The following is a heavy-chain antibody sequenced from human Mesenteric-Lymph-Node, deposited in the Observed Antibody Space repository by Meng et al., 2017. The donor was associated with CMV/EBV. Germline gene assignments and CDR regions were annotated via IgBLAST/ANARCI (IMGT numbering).Heavy chain of an antibody. V-gene: IGHV3-7*01. D-gene: IGHD6-13*01. CDR3: ARGSSCHS. J-gene: IGHJ5*02. CDR2: IKQDGSEK. CDR1: GFTFSSYW. Sequence: GESLKISCAASGFTFSSYWKSWVRQAPGKGLEWVANIKQDGSEKYYVDSVKGRFTISRDNAKNSLYLQMNSLRAEDTAVYYCARGSSCHSWGQGTLVTVSS.